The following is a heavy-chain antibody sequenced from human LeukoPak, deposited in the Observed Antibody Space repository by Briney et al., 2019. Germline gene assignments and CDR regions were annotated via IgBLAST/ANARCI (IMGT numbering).Heavy chain of an antibody. J-gene: IGHJ4*02. V-gene: IGHV4-34*01. CDR2: INHRGTT. CDR3: ARGGRSEYFGSGSHDY. CDR1: GGSISDYY. Sequence: SETLSLTCIVYGGSISDYYWRWIRQPPGKGREWSGEINHRGTTNYNPSLKSRVIVSVDTCKSQFSLKLTSVSAADTAVYYCARGGRSEYFGSGSHDYWGQGTLVTVSS. D-gene: IGHD3-10*01.